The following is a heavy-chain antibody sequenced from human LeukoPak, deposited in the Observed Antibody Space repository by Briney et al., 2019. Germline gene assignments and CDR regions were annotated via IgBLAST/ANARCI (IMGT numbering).Heavy chain of an antibody. V-gene: IGHV1-69*05. D-gene: IGHD5-12*01. CDR1: GGTFSSYA. CDR3: ARSRDKVVFAVNPRAYYYYMDV. J-gene: IGHJ6*03. CDR2: IIPIFGTA. Sequence: ASVKVSCKASGGTFSSYAISWVRQAPGQGLEWMGGIIPIFGTANYAQKFQGRVTITTDESTSTAYMELSSLRSEDTAVYYCARSRDKVVFAVNPRAYYYYMDVWGKGTTVTVSS.